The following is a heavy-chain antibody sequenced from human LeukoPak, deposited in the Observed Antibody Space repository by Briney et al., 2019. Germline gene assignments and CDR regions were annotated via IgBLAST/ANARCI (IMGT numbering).Heavy chain of an antibody. Sequence: GGSLRLSCAASGFTFSSYSMNWVRQAPGKGLVWLSRIGSDGSSTNYADSVKGRFTISRDNAKNTLYLQMNSLRAEDTAVYYCARDYGEGGYYFDYWGQGTLVTVSS. CDR2: IGSDGSST. CDR1: GFTFSSYS. J-gene: IGHJ4*02. V-gene: IGHV3-74*01. D-gene: IGHD4-17*01. CDR3: ARDYGEGGYYFDY.